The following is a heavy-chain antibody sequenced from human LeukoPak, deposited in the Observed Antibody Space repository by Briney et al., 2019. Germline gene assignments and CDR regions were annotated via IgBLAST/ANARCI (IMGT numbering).Heavy chain of an antibody. CDR3: ARGRVTMFGPVGWYFDF. CDR2: MSPSRGNT. CDR1: GYTFTDYD. J-gene: IGHJ2*01. Sequence: ASVKVSCKVSGYTFTDYDINWVRQATGQGLEWMGWMSPSRGNTGYAQKFQDRFTITRDTSISTIYMELRSLRSEDTAVYFCARGRVTMFGPVGWYFDFWGRGTLLTVSS. D-gene: IGHD3-3*01. V-gene: IGHV1-8*02.